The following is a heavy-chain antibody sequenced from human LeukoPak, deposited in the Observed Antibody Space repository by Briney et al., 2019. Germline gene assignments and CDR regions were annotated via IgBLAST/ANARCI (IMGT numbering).Heavy chain of an antibody. CDR2: IYYSGST. CDR3: ARGGTAVVTPYAFDI. Sequence: SETLSLTCTVSGGSISTYYWSWIRQPPGKGLEWIGYIYYSGSTNYNPSVKSRVTMSVDTSKKQFSLNLSSLTAADTAVYYCARGGTAVVTPYAFDIWGQGKMVTASS. V-gene: IGHV4-59*01. CDR1: GGSISTYY. J-gene: IGHJ3*02. D-gene: IGHD4-23*01.